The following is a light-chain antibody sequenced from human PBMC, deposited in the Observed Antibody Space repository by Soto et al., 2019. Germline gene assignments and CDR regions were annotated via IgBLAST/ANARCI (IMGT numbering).Light chain of an antibody. CDR2: DNN. Sequence: QSVLTQPPSVSAAPGQKVTISCSGSSSNIGNNYVSWYQQLPGTAPKLLIYDNNKRPSGIPDRFSGSKSGTSATLGITGLQTGAEADYYCGTWDSSLSAGVFGTGTKV. CDR3: GTWDSSLSAGV. CDR1: SSNIGNNY. J-gene: IGLJ1*01. V-gene: IGLV1-51*01.